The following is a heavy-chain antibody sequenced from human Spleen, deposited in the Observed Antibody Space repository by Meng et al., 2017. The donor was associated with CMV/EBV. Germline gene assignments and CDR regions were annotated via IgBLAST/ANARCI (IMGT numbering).Heavy chain of an antibody. J-gene: IGHJ6*02. CDR1: GFSFSDYW. V-gene: IGHV3-7*01. Sequence: GGSLRLSCAASGFSFSDYWMSWVRQSPGKGLEWVANIKQDGSEKYYVDSVKGRFTISRDNAKNSLYLQMSSLRAEDTAVYYCGRDDFIVGANTRGYYYYYYGVDVWGRGTTVTVSS. CDR2: IKQDGSEK. CDR3: GRDDFIVGANTRGYYYYYYGVDV. D-gene: IGHD1-26*01.